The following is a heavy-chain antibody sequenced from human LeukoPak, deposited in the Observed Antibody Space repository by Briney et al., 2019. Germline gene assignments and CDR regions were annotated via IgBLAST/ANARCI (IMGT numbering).Heavy chain of an antibody. J-gene: IGHJ4*02. D-gene: IGHD3-10*01. CDR3: ARTRITMVRGQGPASGFPDY. Sequence: SETLSLTCTVSGGSVSSGSYCWSWIRQPAGKGLEWIGRIYPGGNTNYNPPLKSRVTISVDTSKNQFPLKLSSVTAADTAVYYCARTRITMVRGQGPASGFPDYWGQGTLVTVSS. CDR2: IYPGGNT. V-gene: IGHV4-61*02. CDR1: GGSVSSGSYC.